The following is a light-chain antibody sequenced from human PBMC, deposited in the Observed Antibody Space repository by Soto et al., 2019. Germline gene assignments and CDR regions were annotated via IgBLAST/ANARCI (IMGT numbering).Light chain of an antibody. CDR2: DVV. J-gene: IGLJ1*01. Sequence: QSALTQPASLSGSPGQSITISCTGTSGDVGGFNYVAWYQHHPGRVPKLLIYDVVNRPSGIPNRFSGSKSGNTASLTISALQSEDEADYFCSSYTHRSRFLFGSGTKLTVL. CDR3: SSYTHRSRFL. V-gene: IGLV2-14*03. CDR1: SGDVGGFNY.